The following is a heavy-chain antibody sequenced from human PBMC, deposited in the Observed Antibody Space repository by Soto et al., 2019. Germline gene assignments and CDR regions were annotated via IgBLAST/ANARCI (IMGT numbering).Heavy chain of an antibody. CDR1: GFTFSSYE. CDR3: ARPTRAYDSSGPLDY. CDR2: ISSSGSTI. V-gene: IGHV3-48*03. J-gene: IGHJ4*02. D-gene: IGHD3-22*01. Sequence: GGSLRPSCAASGFTFSSYEMNWVRQSPGKGLEWVSYISSSGSTIYYADSVKGRFTISRDNAKNSLYLQMNSLRAEDTAVYYCARPTRAYDSSGPLDYWGQGTLVTVSS.